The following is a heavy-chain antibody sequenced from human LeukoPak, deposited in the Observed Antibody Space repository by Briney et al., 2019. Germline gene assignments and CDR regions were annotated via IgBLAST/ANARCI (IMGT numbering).Heavy chain of an antibody. CDR2: ISGSGGST. CDR3: ARRLRFLEWLFLDY. CDR1: GFTFSSYA. V-gene: IGHV3-23*01. J-gene: IGHJ4*02. Sequence: GGSLRLSCAASGFTFSSYAMSWVRQAPGKGLEWVSAISGSGGSTYYADSVKGRFTISRDNAKNSLYLQMNSLRAEDTAVYYCARRLRFLEWLFLDYWGQGTLVTVSS. D-gene: IGHD3-3*01.